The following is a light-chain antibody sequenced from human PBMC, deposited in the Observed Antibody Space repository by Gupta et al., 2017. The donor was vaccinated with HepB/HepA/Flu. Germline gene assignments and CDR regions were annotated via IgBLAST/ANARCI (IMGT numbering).Light chain of an antibody. V-gene: IGLV1-51*02. CDR3: GTWDSSLSAGV. CDR2: ENN. Sequence: QSVFTPPPSVSAPPGHKVTLYCPGSSSNIGNNYVSWYQQLPGTAPKLLIYENNKRPSGIPDRFSGSKSGTSATLGITGLQTGDEADYYCGTWDSSLSAGVFGGGTKLTVL. J-gene: IGLJ3*02. CDR1: SSNIGNNY.